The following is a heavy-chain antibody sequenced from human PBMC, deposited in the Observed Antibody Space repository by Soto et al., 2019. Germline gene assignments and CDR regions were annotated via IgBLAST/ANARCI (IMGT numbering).Heavy chain of an antibody. CDR1: GGSVSSSNW. Sequence: SSETLSLTCTVSGGSVSSSNWWSWVRQPPGKGLGWIGEIYHSGSTNYNPSLKSRVTISVAKSKNQFSLKLSSVTAADTAVYYCARDSSSWTRDYYYGMDVWGQGTTVTVSS. CDR2: IYHSGST. D-gene: IGHD6-13*01. CDR3: ARDSSSWTRDYYYGMDV. J-gene: IGHJ6*02. V-gene: IGHV4-4*02.